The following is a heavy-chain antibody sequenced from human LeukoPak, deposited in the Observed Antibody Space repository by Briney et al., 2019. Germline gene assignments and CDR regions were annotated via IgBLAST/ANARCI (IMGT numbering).Heavy chain of an antibody. CDR1: GGTFSSYA. D-gene: IGHD3-3*01. Sequence: SVKVSCKASGGTFSSYAISWVPQAPGQGLEWMGGIIPIFGTANYAQKFQGRVTITTDESTSTAYMELSSLRSEDTAVYYCASVYDFSGWYYYYYMDVWGKGTTVTVSS. CDR2: IIPIFGTA. CDR3: ASVYDFSGWYYYYYMDV. V-gene: IGHV1-69*05. J-gene: IGHJ6*03.